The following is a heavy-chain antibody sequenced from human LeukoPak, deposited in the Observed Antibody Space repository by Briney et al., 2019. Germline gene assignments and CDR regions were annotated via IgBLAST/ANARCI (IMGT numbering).Heavy chain of an antibody. CDR3: GRYYADVNGYYYYYDY. V-gene: IGHV4-59*02. CDR1: GASVSSYY. D-gene: IGHD3-22*01. J-gene: IGHJ4*02. Sequence: PSETLSLTCTVSGASVSSYYWSWIRKPPGKGLEWIGFSAHTGSSSYNPSLKSRVSISVDKSMNHFSLRLTSVTTADTAVYYCGRYYADVNGYYYYYDYWGQGTLVTVSS. CDR2: SAHTGSS.